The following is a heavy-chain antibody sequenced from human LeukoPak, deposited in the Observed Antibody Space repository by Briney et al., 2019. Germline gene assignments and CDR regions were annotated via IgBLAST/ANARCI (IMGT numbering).Heavy chain of an antibody. Sequence: PSETLSLTCAVYGGSFSGYYWSWIRQPPGEGLEWIGEINHSGSTNYNPSLKSRVTISVDTSKNQFSLKLSSVTAADTAVYYCARVQYYYGMDVWGQGTTVTVSS. CDR1: GGSFSGYY. V-gene: IGHV4-34*01. J-gene: IGHJ6*02. CDR3: ARVQYYYGMDV. CDR2: INHSGST. D-gene: IGHD4-4*01.